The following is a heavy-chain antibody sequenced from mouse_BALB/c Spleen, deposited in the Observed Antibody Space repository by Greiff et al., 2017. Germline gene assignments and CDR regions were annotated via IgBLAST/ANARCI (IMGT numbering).Heavy chain of an antibody. D-gene: IGHD1-2*01. CDR1: GFTFSSYT. V-gene: IGHV5-12-2*01. CDR2: ISNGGGST. CDR3: ARHGGYPWFAY. J-gene: IGHJ3*01. Sequence: EVKLMESGGGLVQPGGSLKLSCAASGFTFSSYTMSWVRQTPEKRLEWVAYISNGGGSTYYPDTVKGRFTISRDNAKNTLYLQMSSLKSEDTAMYYCARHGGYPWFAYWGQGTLVTVSA.